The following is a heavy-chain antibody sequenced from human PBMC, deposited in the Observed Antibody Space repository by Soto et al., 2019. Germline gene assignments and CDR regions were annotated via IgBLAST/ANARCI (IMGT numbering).Heavy chain of an antibody. CDR1: GGTIRSYA. J-gene: IGHJ2*01. Sequence: SEKVDCKGSGGTIRSYAISWVRQAPGQGLEWMGGIIPIFGTANYAQKFQGRVTITADESTSTAYMELSGLRSEDTAVYYCAREPLYRSIFSCHGTDRDLHSPRGQRSSDL. CDR2: IIPIFGTA. CDR3: AREPLYRSIFSCHGTDRDLHSPRGQRSSDL. D-gene: IGHD2-2*01. V-gene: IGHV1-69*13.